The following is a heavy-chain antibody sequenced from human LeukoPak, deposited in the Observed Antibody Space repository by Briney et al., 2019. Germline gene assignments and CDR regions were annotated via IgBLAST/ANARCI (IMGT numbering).Heavy chain of an antibody. CDR1: RFTFSSFA. D-gene: IGHD2-2*01. J-gene: IGHJ4*02. Sequence: GGSLRLSCAASRFTFSSFAMHWVRQAPGKGLEWVAIITYDGTDRYYAGSVKGRFTISRDNSKNTLFLQMNSLRAEDTAVYYCARDIRLCSSTSCSLDYWGQGTLVTVSS. CDR2: ITYDGTDR. V-gene: IGHV3-30-3*01. CDR3: ARDIRLCSSTSCSLDY.